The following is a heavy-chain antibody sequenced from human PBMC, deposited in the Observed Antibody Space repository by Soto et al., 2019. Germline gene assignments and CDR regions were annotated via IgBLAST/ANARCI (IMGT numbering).Heavy chain of an antibody. CDR3: AREGAVDTAMVDY. Sequence: SETLSLTCTVSGGSISSGGYYWSWIRQHPGKGLEWIGYIYYSGSTYYNPSLKSRVTISVDTSKNQFSLKLSSVTAADTAVYYCAREGAVDTAMVDYWGQGTLVTVSS. V-gene: IGHV4-31*03. J-gene: IGHJ4*02. CDR1: GGSISSGGYY. D-gene: IGHD5-18*01. CDR2: IYYSGST.